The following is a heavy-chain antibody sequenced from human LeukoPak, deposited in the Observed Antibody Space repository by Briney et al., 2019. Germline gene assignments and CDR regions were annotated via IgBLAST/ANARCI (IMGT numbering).Heavy chain of an antibody. CDR1: GFTFSDYY. CDR3: AKDPCIVGCYYFDY. J-gene: IGHJ4*02. Sequence: GGSLRLSCAASGFTFSDYYMSWIRQAPGKVLEWVAVISYDGSNKYYADSVKGRFTISRDNSKNTLFLQMNSLRAEDTAVYYCAKDPCIVGCYYFDYWGQGTLVTVSS. CDR2: ISYDGSNK. V-gene: IGHV3-30*18. D-gene: IGHD1-26*01.